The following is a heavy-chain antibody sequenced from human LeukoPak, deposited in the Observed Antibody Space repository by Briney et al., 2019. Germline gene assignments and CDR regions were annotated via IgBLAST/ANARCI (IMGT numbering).Heavy chain of an antibody. Sequence: GGSLRLSCAASGFTFSSYAMSWVRQAPGKGLEWVSTISGSGDSTHYADSVKGRFTISRDNSKNTLYLQMNSLRAEDTAVFYCAKAHGGYLLPNWFFDLWGRGTLVTVSS. D-gene: IGHD3-22*01. CDR1: GFTFSSYA. J-gene: IGHJ2*01. CDR3: AKAHGGYLLPNWFFDL. V-gene: IGHV3-23*01. CDR2: ISGSGDST.